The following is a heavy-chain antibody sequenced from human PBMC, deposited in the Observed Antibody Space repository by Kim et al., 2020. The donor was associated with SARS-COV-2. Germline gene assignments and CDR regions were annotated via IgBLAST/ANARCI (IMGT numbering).Heavy chain of an antibody. CDR3: ARSPAIRGDYGNWFDP. CDR2: IIPIFGTA. Sequence: SVKVSCKASGGTFSSYAISWVRQAPGQGLEWMGGIIPIFGTANYAQKFRGRVTITADESTSTAYMELSSLRSEDTAVYYCARSPAIRGDYGNWFDPWGQGTLVTVSS. D-gene: IGHD4-17*01. V-gene: IGHV1-69*13. J-gene: IGHJ5*02. CDR1: GGTFSSYA.